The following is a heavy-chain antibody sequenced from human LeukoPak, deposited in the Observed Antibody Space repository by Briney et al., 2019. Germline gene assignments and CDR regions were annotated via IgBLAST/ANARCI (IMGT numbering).Heavy chain of an antibody. V-gene: IGHV4-59*01. CDR2: IYYSGST. J-gene: IGHJ4*02. CDR3: AKHYMGSYDNRGLDY. CDR1: GGSISSYY. D-gene: IGHD3-10*01. Sequence: SETLSLTCTVSGGSISSYYWSWIRQPPGKGLEWIGYIYYSGSTNYNPSLKSRVTISVDTSKNQFSLKLSSVTAADTAVYYCAKHYMGSYDNRGLDYWGQGTLVTVSS.